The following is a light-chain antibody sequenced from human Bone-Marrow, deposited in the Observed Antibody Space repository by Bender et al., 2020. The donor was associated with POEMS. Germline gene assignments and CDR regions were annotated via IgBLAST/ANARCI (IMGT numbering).Light chain of an antibody. CDR3: QVCDGNSDQPV. J-gene: IGLJ3*02. CDR1: NIGSKA. CDR2: DDS. Sequence: SYVLTQPPSVSVAPGQTARITWGGNNIGSKAVHWDQQKPGQAPVLVVYDDSARPSGIPERFSGSNSGNTATLTVSRVEAGDEADFYCQVCDGNSDQPVFGGGTKLTVL. V-gene: IGLV3-21*02.